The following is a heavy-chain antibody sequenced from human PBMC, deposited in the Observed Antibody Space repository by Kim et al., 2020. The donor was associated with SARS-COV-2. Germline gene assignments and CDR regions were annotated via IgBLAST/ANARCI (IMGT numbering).Heavy chain of an antibody. D-gene: IGHD3-9*01. CDR3: AKAPLRYFDWLLSYDNGFDP. CDR2: ISGSGGST. J-gene: IGHJ5*02. Sequence: GGSLRLSCAASGFTFSSYAMSWVRQAPEKGLEWVSAISGSGGSTYYADSVKGRFTISRDNSKNTLYLQMNSLRAEDTAVYYCAKAPLRYFDWLLSYDNGFDPWGQGTLVTVSS. V-gene: IGHV3-23*01. CDR1: GFTFSSYA.